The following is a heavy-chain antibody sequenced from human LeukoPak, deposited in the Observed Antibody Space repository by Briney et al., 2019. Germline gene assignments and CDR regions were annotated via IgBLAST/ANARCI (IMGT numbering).Heavy chain of an antibody. D-gene: IGHD6-6*01. Sequence: PSETLSLTCTASGGSISSYYWSWIRQPPGKGLEWIGYIYYSGSTNYNPSLKSRVTTSVETSNNKISLQLSSMTTADTAVYYCAGGIAALTYYFDYWGQGTLVTVSS. CDR2: IYYSGST. J-gene: IGHJ4*02. V-gene: IGHV4-59*01. CDR1: GGSISSYY. CDR3: AGGIAALTYYFDY.